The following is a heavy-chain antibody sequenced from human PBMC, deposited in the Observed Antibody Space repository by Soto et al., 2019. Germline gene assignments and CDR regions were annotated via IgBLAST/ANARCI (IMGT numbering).Heavy chain of an antibody. J-gene: IGHJ6*02. Sequence: ESGGGVVQPGRSLRLSCAASGFTFSSYGMHWVRQAPGKGLEWVAVISYDGSNKYYADSVKGRFTISRVNSKNTLYLQMNSLRAEDTAVYYCAKEFRSSNYYGMDVWGQGTTVTVSS. CDR3: AKEFRSSNYYGMDV. CDR1: GFTFSSYG. V-gene: IGHV3-30*18. CDR2: ISYDGSNK.